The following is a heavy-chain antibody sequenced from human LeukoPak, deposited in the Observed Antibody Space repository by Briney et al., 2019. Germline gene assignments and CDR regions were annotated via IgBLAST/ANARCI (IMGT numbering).Heavy chain of an antibody. D-gene: IGHD3-10*01. CDR3: ARRSPYYYGSGSSRNWFDP. J-gene: IGHJ5*02. CDR2: IRYDGSNK. Sequence: GGSLRLSCAASGFTFSSYGMHWVRQAPGKGLEWVAFIRYDGSNKYYADSVKGRFTISRDNAKNSLYLQMNSLRTEDTAVYYCARRSPYYYGSGSSRNWFDPWGQGTLVSVSS. CDR1: GFTFSSYG. V-gene: IGHV3-30*02.